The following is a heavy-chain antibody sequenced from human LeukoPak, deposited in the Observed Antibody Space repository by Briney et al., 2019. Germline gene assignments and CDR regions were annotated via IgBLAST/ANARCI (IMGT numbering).Heavy chain of an antibody. J-gene: IGHJ4*02. D-gene: IGHD2-21*02. Sequence: PSETLSLTCTVSGHSLSGSSYSWGWIRQPPGKGLEWVSVIYSGGRTYYADSVKGRFTISRDNSKNTLYLQMNSLRAEDTAVYYCATGPVVVVTAIQDYWGQGTLVTVSS. V-gene: IGHV3-66*01. CDR3: ATGPVVVVTAIQDY. CDR1: GHSLSGSSYS. CDR2: IYSGGRT.